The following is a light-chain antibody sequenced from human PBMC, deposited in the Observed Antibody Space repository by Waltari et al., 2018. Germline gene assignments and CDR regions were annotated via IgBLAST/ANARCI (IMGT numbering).Light chain of an antibody. J-gene: IGLJ2*01. CDR1: STDIGSFGL. Sequence: QSALTQPASVSGSPGQSITISCTGTSTDIGSFGLVSWYQQHPGRAPPHIIYDVTRRPPGTSDRSFGSTSGNTASLTISGLLAEDEADYYCSSYTSDTTHVVFGGGTKLTVL. V-gene: IGLV2-23*02. CDR2: DVT. CDR3: SSYTSDTTHVV.